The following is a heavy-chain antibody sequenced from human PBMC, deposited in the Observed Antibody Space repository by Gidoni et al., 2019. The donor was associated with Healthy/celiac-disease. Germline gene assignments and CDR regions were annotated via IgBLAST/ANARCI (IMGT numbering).Heavy chain of an antibody. CDR3: ARGELRYDFYYYYGMDV. D-gene: IGHD1-7*01. V-gene: IGHV1-3*01. J-gene: IGHJ6*02. CDR2: INAGNGNT. CDR1: GYTFPSYA. Sequence: QVQLVQSGAEVTKPGASVKVSCKASGYTFPSYAMHWVRQAPGQRLAWMGWINAGNGNTKYSQKFQGRVTITRDTSASTAYMELSSLRSEDTAVYYCARGELRYDFYYYYGMDVWGQGTTVTVSS.